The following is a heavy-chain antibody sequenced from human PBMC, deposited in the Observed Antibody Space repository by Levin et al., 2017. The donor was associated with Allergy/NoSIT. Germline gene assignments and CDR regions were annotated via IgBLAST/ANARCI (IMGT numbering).Heavy chain of an antibody. CDR3: ARGVVPAAMGEDI. CDR1: GFTVSSNY. J-gene: IGHJ3*02. CDR2: IYGGGST. D-gene: IGHD2-2*01. Sequence: GGSLRLSCAASGFTVSSNYMSWVRQAPGKGLEWVSVIYGGGSTYYADSVKGRFTISRDNSKNTLYLQMNSLRAEDTAVYYCARGVVPAAMGEDIWGQGTMVTVSS. V-gene: IGHV3-66*01.